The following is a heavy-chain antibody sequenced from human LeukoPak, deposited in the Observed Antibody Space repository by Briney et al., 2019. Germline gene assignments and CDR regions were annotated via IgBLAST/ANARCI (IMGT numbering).Heavy chain of an antibody. CDR3: AKVMTVISPGFPPDY. CDR2: ISYDGSNK. V-gene: IGHV3-30*18. Sequence: GGSLRLSCAASGFTFSSYGMHWVRQAPGKGLEWVAVISYDGSNKYYADSVKGRFTISRDNSKNTLYLQMNSLRAEDTAVYYCAKVMTVISPGFPPDYWGQGTLVTVSS. J-gene: IGHJ4*02. CDR1: GFTFSSYG. D-gene: IGHD4-17*01.